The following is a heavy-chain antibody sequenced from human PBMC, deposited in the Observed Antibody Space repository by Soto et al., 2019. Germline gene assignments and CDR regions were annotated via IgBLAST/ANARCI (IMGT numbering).Heavy chain of an antibody. V-gene: IGHV3-7*01. D-gene: IGHD2-2*01. J-gene: IGHJ4*02. Sequence: GGSLRLSCATSGFNFGIYWMSWVRQAPGKGLEWVATIKGDASEKKYVDSVKGRFTTSRDNAKESLYLQMDSLRAEDTAVYYCAREVESTSCLDYWGQGTLVTVSS. CDR2: IKGDASEK. CDR3: AREVESTSCLDY. CDR1: GFNFGIYW.